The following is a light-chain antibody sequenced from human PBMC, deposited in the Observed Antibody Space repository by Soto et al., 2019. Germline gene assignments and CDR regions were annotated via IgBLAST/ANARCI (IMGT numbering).Light chain of an antibody. CDR1: QSVSGSY. CDR3: HQYNNWPPWT. V-gene: IGKV3-20*01. Sequence: EIWLTQSPGTLSWSLGERATLSCRASQSVSGSYLAWYQQKPGQAPWLLIWGASNRAGGVPDRFSGSGSGTEFTLTISSLKPEDFAVYYCHQYNNWPPWTFGQGTKVDIK. J-gene: IGKJ1*01. CDR2: GAS.